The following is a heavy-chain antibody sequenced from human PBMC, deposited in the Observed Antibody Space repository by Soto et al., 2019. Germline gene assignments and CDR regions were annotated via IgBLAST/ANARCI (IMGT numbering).Heavy chain of an antibody. J-gene: IGHJ6*02. Sequence: QVQLVESGGGVVQPGRSLRLSCAASGFTFSSYGMHWVRQAPGKGLEWVAVISYDGSNKYYADSVKGRFTISRDNSKNTLYLQMSSLRAEDTAVYYCAKDHTYSGSSVGMDVWGQGTTVTVSS. D-gene: IGHD1-26*01. CDR1: GFTFSSYG. V-gene: IGHV3-30*18. CDR3: AKDHTYSGSSVGMDV. CDR2: ISYDGSNK.